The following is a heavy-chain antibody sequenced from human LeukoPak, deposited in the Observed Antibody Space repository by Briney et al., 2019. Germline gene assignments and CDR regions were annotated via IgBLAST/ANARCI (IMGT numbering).Heavy chain of an antibody. D-gene: IGHD6-6*01. CDR2: ISSSGGNT. CDR1: GFTFSSYA. CDR3: AKVHLSYYFDY. J-gene: IGHJ4*02. V-gene: IGHV3-23*01. Sequence: PGGSLRLSCAASGFTFSSYAMRWVRQAPGKGLEWVSAISSSGGNTYYAGSVKGRFTISRDNSKNTLYLEMNSLRAEDTAVYYCAKVHLSYYFDYWGQGTLVTVSS.